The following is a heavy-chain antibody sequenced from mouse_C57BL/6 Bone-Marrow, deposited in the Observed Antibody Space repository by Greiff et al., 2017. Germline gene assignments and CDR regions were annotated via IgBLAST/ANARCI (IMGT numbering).Heavy chain of an antibody. Sequence: DVHLVESGGGLVKPGGSLKLSCAASGFTFSSYAMSWVRQTPEKRLEWVATISDGGSYTYYPDNVKGRFTISRDNAKNNLYLQMSHLKSEDTAMYYCAREGPSMDYWGQGTSVTVSS. V-gene: IGHV5-4*01. J-gene: IGHJ4*01. CDR1: GFTFSSYA. CDR3: AREGPSMDY. CDR2: ISDGGSYT.